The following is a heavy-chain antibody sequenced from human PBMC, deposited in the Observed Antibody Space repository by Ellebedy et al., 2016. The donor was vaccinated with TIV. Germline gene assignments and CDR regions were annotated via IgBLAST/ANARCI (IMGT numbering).Heavy chain of an antibody. J-gene: IGHJ6*02. Sequence: ASVKVSCXVSGCTLNSLSMHWIRQTPGKGLEWMGGADPSNGETTYLHKFEGRLILTEDSSTDTAYMELSSLRSEDTATYYCATGVRTGDDALDVWGQGTIVTVSS. V-gene: IGHV1-24*01. CDR3: ATGVRTGDDALDV. CDR2: ADPSNGET. D-gene: IGHD4-17*01. CDR1: GCTLNSLS.